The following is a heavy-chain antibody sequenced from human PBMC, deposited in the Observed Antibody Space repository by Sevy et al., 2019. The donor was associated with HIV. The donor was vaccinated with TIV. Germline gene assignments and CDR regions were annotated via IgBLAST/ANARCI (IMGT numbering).Heavy chain of an antibody. CDR1: GGSISSGGYY. D-gene: IGHD6-6*01. Sequence: SETLSLTYTVSGGSISSGGYYWSWIRQHPGKGLEWIGYIYYSGSTYYNPSLKSRVTISVDTSKNQFSLKLSSVTAADTAVYYCARGSSSSSYYYYYYGMDVWGQGTTVTVSS. V-gene: IGHV4-31*03. CDR2: IYYSGST. CDR3: ARGSSSSSYYYYYYGMDV. J-gene: IGHJ6*02.